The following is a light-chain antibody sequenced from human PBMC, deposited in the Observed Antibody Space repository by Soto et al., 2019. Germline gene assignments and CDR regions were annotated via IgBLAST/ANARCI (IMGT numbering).Light chain of an antibody. CDR2: GAS. Sequence: EIVLTQSPGTLSLSPGERATLSCRASQSVSSSYLVWYQQKPGQAPRLLIYGASTRSTGIPARFSGSGSGTEFTLTISRLEPEDFAVYYCQQYGSSPPWTFGQGTKVDIK. V-gene: IGKV3-20*01. J-gene: IGKJ1*01. CDR1: QSVSSSY. CDR3: QQYGSSPPWT.